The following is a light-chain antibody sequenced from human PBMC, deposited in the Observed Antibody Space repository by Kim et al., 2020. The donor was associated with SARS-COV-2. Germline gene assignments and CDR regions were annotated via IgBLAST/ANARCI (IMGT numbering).Light chain of an antibody. V-gene: IGLV5-39*01. J-gene: IGLJ3*02. CDR1: SGIHVDIYN. Sequence: FTCNLRSGIHVDIYNILGYQQKPGSLPRYLLRYKSESNKEQGSGVPSRFSGSKDASTNAGLLLISGLQSEDEADYYCAIRYSNPWVFGGGTQLTVL. CDR3: AIRYSNPWV. CDR2: YKSESNK.